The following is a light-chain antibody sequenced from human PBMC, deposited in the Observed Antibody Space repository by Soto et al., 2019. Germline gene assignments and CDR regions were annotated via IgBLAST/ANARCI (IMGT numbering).Light chain of an antibody. V-gene: IGLV1-51*01. CDR2: DNN. Sequence: QSVLTQPPSVSAAPGQKVTISCSGSSSNIGNNYVSWYQQLPGTAPKLLIYDNNKRPTGIPDRFSSSKSGTSATLGITGHQTGDEADYYCGTWDSSLNVRVFCGGTKLTV. CDR1: SSNIGNNY. J-gene: IGLJ3*02. CDR3: GTWDSSLNVRV.